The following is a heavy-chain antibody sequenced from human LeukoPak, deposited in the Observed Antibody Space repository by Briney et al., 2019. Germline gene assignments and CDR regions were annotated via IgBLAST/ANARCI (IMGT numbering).Heavy chain of an antibody. CDR1: GLTFKGSF. Sequence: PGGALRLSCVVSGLTFKGSFISWVRQAPGKGLEWVSVFYSGGATYFSDSVKGRFTMSRDNSNNTLYLQMNSLRAEDTGMYYCARAVGGAFYMDVWGKGTPVTVSS. CDR2: FYSGGAT. J-gene: IGHJ6*03. D-gene: IGHD2-15*01. V-gene: IGHV3-53*01. CDR3: ARAVGGAFYMDV.